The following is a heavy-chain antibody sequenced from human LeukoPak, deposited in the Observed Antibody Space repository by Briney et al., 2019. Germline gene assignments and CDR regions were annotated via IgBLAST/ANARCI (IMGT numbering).Heavy chain of an antibody. D-gene: IGHD3-9*01. CDR1: GYTFTSYD. J-gene: IGHJ4*02. CDR3: ARGSRPVYNLLTGKRYFDY. CDR2: MNPNSGNT. Sequence: ASVKVSCKASGYTFTSYDLNWVRQATGQGLEWMGWMNPNSGNTGYAQRFQGRVTMTRNTSIGTAYMELSSLRSEDTAVYYCARGSRPVYNLLTGKRYFDYWGQGTLLTVSS. V-gene: IGHV1-8*01.